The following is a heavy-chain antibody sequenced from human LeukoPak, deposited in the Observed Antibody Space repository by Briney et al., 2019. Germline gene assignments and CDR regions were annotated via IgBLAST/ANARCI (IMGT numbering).Heavy chain of an antibody. J-gene: IGHJ4*02. CDR1: GFTFSTYW. Sequence: GGSLRLSCAASGFTFSTYWMTWVRQAPGKGLEWVANIKQDGSEKYYVDSMKGRITISRDTAKNSLYLQMSSLRAEDTAVYYCVRDGGYSGYEYWGQGTLVTVSS. V-gene: IGHV3-7*04. CDR2: IKQDGSEK. D-gene: IGHD5-12*01. CDR3: VRDGGYSGYEY.